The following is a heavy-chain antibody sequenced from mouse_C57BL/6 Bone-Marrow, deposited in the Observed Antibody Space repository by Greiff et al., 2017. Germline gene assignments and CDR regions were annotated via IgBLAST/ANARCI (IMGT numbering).Heavy chain of an antibody. CDR2: IFPGDGDT. J-gene: IGHJ3*01. CDR1: GYAFSSYW. CDR3: ARGAY. V-gene: IGHV1-80*01. Sequence: VKVVESGAELVKPGASVKISCKASGYAFSSYWMNWVKQRPGKGLEWIGQIFPGDGDTNYNGKFKGKATLTADNASSTAYMQLSRLTSEDSAVYFCARGAYWGQGTLVTVSA.